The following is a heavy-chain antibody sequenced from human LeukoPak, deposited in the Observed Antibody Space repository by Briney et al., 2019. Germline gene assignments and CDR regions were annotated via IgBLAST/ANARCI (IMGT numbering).Heavy chain of an antibody. CDR1: GGTFSSYA. CDR3: ARRVAAAGPFDY. Sequence: GSSVKVSCKVSGGTFSSYAISWVRQAPGQGLEWMGWISAYNGNTNYAQKLQGRVTMTTDTSTSTAYMELRSLRSDDTAVYYCARRVAAAGPFDYWGQGTLVTVSS. CDR2: ISAYNGNT. J-gene: IGHJ4*02. D-gene: IGHD6-13*01. V-gene: IGHV1-18*01.